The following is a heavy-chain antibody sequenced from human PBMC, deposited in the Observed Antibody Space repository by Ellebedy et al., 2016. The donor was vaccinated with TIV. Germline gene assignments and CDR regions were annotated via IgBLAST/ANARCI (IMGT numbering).Heavy chain of an antibody. CDR2: IHAGTGNT. D-gene: IGHD3-16*01. CDR1: GYSFSSYN. CDR3: ARSTYADLDF. V-gene: IGHV1-3*01. J-gene: IGHJ1*01. Sequence: ASVKVSXXASGYSFSSYNIHWVRQAPGQSLEWLGFIHAGTGNTEYSLKFQGTVTFSRETSANVAYMELTSLMSEDTAIYYCARSTYADLDFWGQGTLVTVSS.